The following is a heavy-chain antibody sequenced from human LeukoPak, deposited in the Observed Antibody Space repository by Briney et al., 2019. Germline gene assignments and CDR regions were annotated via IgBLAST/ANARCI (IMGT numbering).Heavy chain of an antibody. CDR1: GFTFSSYW. V-gene: IGHV3-74*01. CDR3: ARDLGGSGPTPIDY. Sequence: GGFLRLSCAASGFTFSSYWMQWVRQAPGKGLVWVSRVSSDGRNTIYADSVKGRFTISRDNAMNTLYLQMNSLRAEDTAVYYCARDLGGSGPTPIDYWGQGILVTVSS. D-gene: IGHD4-23*01. J-gene: IGHJ4*02. CDR2: VSSDGRNT.